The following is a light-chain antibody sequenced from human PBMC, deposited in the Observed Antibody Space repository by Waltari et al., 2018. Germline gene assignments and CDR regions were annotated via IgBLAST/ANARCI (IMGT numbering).Light chain of an antibody. CDR3: QHYNSAPYS. CDR2: QAS. J-gene: IGKJ2*03. CDR1: QGISSC. V-gene: IGKV1-12*01. Sequence: DIQMTQSPSSLSASIGDRVTITCRASQGISSCLAWYQQKPGKAPNLLIYQASNLQSGVPSRFSGSGSGRDFTLTISSLQPEDFATYYCQHYNSAPYSFGQGTKVEIK.